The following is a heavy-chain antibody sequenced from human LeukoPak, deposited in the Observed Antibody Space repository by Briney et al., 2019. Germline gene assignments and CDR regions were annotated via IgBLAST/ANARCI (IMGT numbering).Heavy chain of an antibody. Sequence: SETLSLTCTVSGGSISSSLNYWGWIRQPPGKGLEWIGRIYYSGSTYYNPSLKSRVTISVDTSKHQFSLSLSSVTAADTAVYYCAALSGYSGYDWFSHFDYWGQGTLVTVFS. CDR3: AALSGYSGYDWFSHFDY. V-gene: IGHV4-39*01. D-gene: IGHD5-12*01. CDR1: GGSISSSLNY. J-gene: IGHJ4*02. CDR2: IYYSGST.